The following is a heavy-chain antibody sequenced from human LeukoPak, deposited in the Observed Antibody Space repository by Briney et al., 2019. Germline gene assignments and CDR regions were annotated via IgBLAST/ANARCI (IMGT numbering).Heavy chain of an antibody. CDR2: IKEDGSRN. V-gene: IGHV3-7*05. D-gene: IGHD6-19*01. Sequence: GGSLRLSCAASGFTFSRYWISWVRQAPGKGLEWVANIKEDGSRNHYVDSVKGRFTISRDNAKNSLYLQMSSLRVEDTAVYYCARQLSGWYDADPYWGQGTLVTVSS. CDR3: ARQLSGWYDADPY. J-gene: IGHJ4*02. CDR1: GFTFSRYW.